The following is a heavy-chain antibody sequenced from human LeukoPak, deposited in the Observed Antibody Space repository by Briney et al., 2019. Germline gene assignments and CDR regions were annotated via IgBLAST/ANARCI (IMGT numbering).Heavy chain of an antibody. D-gene: IGHD6-13*01. Sequence: ASVKVSCKTSGYTFTNYGISWVRRAPGLELEWVGWISAYNGNTNYAQKVQGRVTMTTDTSTSTAYMELRSLRFDDTAVYYCARDQSVRLLQTSSTYFKHVFAIWGQGSMVTVSS. CDR3: ARDQSVRLLQTSSTYFKHVFAI. V-gene: IGHV1-18*01. J-gene: IGHJ3*02. CDR2: ISAYNGNT. CDR1: GYTFTNYG.